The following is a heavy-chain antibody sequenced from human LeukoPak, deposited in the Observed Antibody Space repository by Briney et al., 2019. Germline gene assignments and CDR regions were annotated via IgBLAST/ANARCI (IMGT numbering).Heavy chain of an antibody. D-gene: IGHD2-8*01. V-gene: IGHV3-30*02. CDR1: GFSFENYG. CDR3: SKRANTPYYCGY. Sequence: PGGSLRLSCAASGFSFENYGMHWVRQAPGKGLEWVAFIRYDGTKKYYVDSVKGRFTISRYNSKNTLYLQMNSLRSEDTALYFCSKRANTPYYCGYWGRGTLVTVSS. J-gene: IGHJ4*02. CDR2: IRYDGTKK.